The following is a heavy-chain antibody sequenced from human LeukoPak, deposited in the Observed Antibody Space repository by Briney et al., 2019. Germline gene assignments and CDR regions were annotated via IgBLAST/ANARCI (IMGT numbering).Heavy chain of an antibody. J-gene: IGHJ3*02. CDR1: GYTFTSYA. Sequence: ASVKVSCKASGYTFTSYAMNWVRQAPGQGLEWMGWISAYNGNTNYAQKLQGRVTMTTDTSTSTAYMELRSLRSDDTAVYYCARDQQLAGAFDIWGQGTMVTVSS. CDR2: ISAYNGNT. CDR3: ARDQQLAGAFDI. V-gene: IGHV1-18*01. D-gene: IGHD6-6*01.